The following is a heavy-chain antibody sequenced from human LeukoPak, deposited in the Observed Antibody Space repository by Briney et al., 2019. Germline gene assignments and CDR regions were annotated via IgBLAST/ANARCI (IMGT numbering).Heavy chain of an antibody. CDR2: INPNSGGT. D-gene: IGHD3-22*01. Sequence: GASVTVSCTASGYTFTVYYMHWVRQAPGQGLEWMGWINPNSGGTNYAQKFQGRVTMTRDTSISTAYMELSRLRSDDTAVYYCARNFYFDSSGYYHYWGQGTLVTVSS. J-gene: IGHJ4*02. CDR1: GYTFTVYY. V-gene: IGHV1-2*02. CDR3: ARNFYFDSSGYYHY.